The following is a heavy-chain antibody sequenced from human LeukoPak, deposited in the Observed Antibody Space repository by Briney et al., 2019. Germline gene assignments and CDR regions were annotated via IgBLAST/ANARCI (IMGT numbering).Heavy chain of an antibody. CDR1: GYSISSGYY. J-gene: IGHJ5*02. CDR3: ASIRNTPDP. D-gene: IGHD3-16*01. CDR2: IYHSGST. Sequence: SETLSLTCTVSGYSISSGYYWGWIRQPPGKGLEWIGSIYHSGSTYYNPSLKSRVTISVDTSKTQFSLKLSSVTAADTAVYYCASIRNTPDPWGQGTLVTVSS. V-gene: IGHV4-38-2*02.